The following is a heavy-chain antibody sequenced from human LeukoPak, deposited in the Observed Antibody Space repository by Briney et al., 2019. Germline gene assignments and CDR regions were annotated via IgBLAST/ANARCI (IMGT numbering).Heavy chain of an antibody. CDR2: IYYSGST. D-gene: IGHD6-13*01. CDR3: ARLSSGAAAGRGY. V-gene: IGHV4-30-4*01. CDR1: GGSISSGDYY. Sequence: PSQTLSLTCTVSGGSISSGDYYWSWIRQPPGKGLEWIGYIYYSGSTYYNPSLKSRVTISVDTSKNQFSLKLSSVTAADTAVYYCARLSSGAAAGRGYWGQGTLVTVSS. J-gene: IGHJ4*02.